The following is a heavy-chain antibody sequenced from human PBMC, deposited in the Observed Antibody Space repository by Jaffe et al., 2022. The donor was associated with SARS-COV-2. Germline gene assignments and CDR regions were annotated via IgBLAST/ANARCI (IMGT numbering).Heavy chain of an antibody. Sequence: QITLKESGPTLVKPTQTLTLTCTFSGFSLSTSGVGVGWIRQPPGKALEWLALIYWDDDKRYSPSLKSRLTITKDTSKNQVVLTMTNMDPVDTATYYCAHRLYGDYEWYFDLWGRGTLVTVSS. CDR2: IYWDDDK. V-gene: IGHV2-5*02. D-gene: IGHD4-17*01. CDR1: GFSLSTSGVG. J-gene: IGHJ2*01. CDR3: AHRLYGDYEWYFDL.